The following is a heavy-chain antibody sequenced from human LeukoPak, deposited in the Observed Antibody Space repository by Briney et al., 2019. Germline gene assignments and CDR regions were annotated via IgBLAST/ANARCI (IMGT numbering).Heavy chain of an antibody. V-gene: IGHV3-23*01. D-gene: IGHD2-8*02. CDR1: GFTFSSYA. CDR3: AKDRLHWWQNYYYYYMDV. CDR2: ISGSGGST. J-gene: IGHJ6*03. Sequence: GGSLRLSCAAPGFTFSSYAMSWVRQAPGKGLEWVSAISGSGGSTYYADSVKGRFTISRDNSKDTLYLQMNSLRAEDTAVYYCAKDRLHWWQNYYYYYMDVWGKGTTVTVSS.